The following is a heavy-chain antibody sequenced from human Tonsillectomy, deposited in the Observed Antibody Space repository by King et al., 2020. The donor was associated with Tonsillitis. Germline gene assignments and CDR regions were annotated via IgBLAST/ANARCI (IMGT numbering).Heavy chain of an antibody. CDR1: GFTFSTYS. CDR2: ISSSSSTK. J-gene: IGHJ4*02. V-gene: IGHV3-48*02. CDR3: ATEYGDFSDY. Sequence: QLVQSGGALVQPGGSLRLSCAASGFTFSTYSMNWVRQAPGKGLEWVSYISSSSSTKYYADSVKGRFTISRDNTKTSLYLQMNSLRDEDTAVYYCATEYGDFSDYWGQGTLVTVSS. D-gene: IGHD4-17*01.